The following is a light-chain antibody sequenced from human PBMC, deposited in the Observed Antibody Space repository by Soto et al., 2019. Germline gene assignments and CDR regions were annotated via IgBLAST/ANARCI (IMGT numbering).Light chain of an antibody. CDR1: QSINRW. Sequence: IQMTQSPSTLSASVGDRVTITCRASQSINRWLAWYQQRPGKAPRLLIYYASTLESGVPSRFSGSESGTEFTLTINRLQPDDFATYYCQQYKISWTFGQGTKVDIK. V-gene: IGKV1-5*01. CDR2: YAS. J-gene: IGKJ1*01. CDR3: QQYKISWT.